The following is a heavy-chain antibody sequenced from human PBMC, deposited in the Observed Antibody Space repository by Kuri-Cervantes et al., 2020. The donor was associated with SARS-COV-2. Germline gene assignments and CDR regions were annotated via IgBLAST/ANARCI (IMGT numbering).Heavy chain of an antibody. D-gene: IGHD2-2*02. J-gene: IGHJ3*02. CDR1: GGAISIADYY. CDR3: ARESTYTFDI. V-gene: IGHV4-30-4*01. Sequence: LRLSCTVSGGAISIADYYWSWIRQPPGKGLEWIGYIYYSGTTYYNPSLSLRGRVTMSLDKSKNHFSLNLTSVTAADTAVYYCARESTYTFDIWGQGTLVTVSS. CDR2: IYYSGTT.